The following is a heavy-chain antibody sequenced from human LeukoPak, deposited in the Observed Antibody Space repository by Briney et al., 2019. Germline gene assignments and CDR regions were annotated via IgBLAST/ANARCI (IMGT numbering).Heavy chain of an antibody. V-gene: IGHV1-46*01. CDR3: ARDSISYGSVTREDY. Sequence: EDSVKVSCKASGYTFTSYYMHWVRQAPGQGLEWMGIINPSGGSTSYAQKFQGRVTMTRDTSTSTVYMELSSLRSEDTAVYYCARDSISYGSVTREDYWGQGTLVTVSS. D-gene: IGHD3-10*01. J-gene: IGHJ4*02. CDR2: INPSGGST. CDR1: GYTFTSYY.